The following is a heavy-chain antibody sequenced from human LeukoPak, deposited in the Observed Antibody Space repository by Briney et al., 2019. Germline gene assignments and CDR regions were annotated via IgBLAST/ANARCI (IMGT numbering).Heavy chain of an antibody. J-gene: IGHJ4*02. D-gene: IGHD6-6*01. Sequence: ASVKVSSTASGYTFTSYYMHWVRQAPGQGLEWMGIINPSGGSTSYAQKFQGRVTMTTDTSTSTAYMELRSLRSDDTAVYYCARDLVSIAARLCDYGGQGTLVTVSS. CDR1: GYTFTSYY. CDR2: INPSGGST. V-gene: IGHV1-46*01. CDR3: ARDLVSIAARLCDY.